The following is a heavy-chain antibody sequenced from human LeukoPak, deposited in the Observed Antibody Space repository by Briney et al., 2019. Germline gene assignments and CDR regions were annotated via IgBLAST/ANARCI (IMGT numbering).Heavy chain of an antibody. J-gene: IGHJ5*02. Sequence: SGTLSLTCTVSGDSINSLDLWSWVRQPPGKGLEWIGEMYLSGTTHSNPSVKSRVTISIDKSKNQFFLNLSSVTAADTAVYYCARAYNWFDPWGQGTLVTVSS. CDR2: MYLSGTT. CDR1: GDSINSLDL. V-gene: IGHV4-4*02. CDR3: ARAYNWFDP.